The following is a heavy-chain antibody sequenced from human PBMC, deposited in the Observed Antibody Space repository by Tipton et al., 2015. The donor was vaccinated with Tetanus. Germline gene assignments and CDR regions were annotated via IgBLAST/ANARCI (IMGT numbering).Heavy chain of an antibody. CDR2: ISGSGGST. CDR3: AKDKPNLIVGAATSAEAFDV. V-gene: IGHV3-23*01. Sequence: SLRLSCAASGFTFSSYAMSWVRQAPGKGLEWVSAISGSGGSTYYADSVKGRITISRDNSKNTLYLQMNSLRAEDTAVYYFAKDKPNLIVGAATSAEAFDVWGQGTMVTVSS. CDR1: GFTFSSYA. D-gene: IGHD1-26*01. J-gene: IGHJ3*01.